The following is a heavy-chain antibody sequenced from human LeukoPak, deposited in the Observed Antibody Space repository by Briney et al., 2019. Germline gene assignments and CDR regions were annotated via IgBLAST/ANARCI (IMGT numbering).Heavy chain of an antibody. J-gene: IGHJ6*03. V-gene: IGHV1-8*01. Sequence: ASVKVSCKASGYTFTSYDINWVRQATGQGLEWMGWMNPNSGNTGYAQKFQGRVTMTRNTSISTAYMELSSLRSEDTAVYYCARGPAVFRRDYYYMDVWGKGTTVTVSS. CDR2: MNPNSGNT. CDR3: ARGPAVFRRDYYYMDV. D-gene: IGHD2-21*01. CDR1: GYTFTSYD.